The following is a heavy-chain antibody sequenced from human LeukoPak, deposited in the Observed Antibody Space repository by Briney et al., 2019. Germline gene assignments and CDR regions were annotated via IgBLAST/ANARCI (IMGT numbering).Heavy chain of an antibody. V-gene: IGHV6-1*01. J-gene: IGHJ3*02. CDR3: ARGDQAFDI. Sequence: SQTLSLTCAISGDSFSSNSVAWDWIRQSPSRGLEWLGRTYYKSKWFNNYSLSVKSRITINPDTSKNQFSLQLNSVTPEDTALYYCARGDQAFDIWGQGTLVTVSS. CDR1: GDSFSSNSVA. CDR2: TYYKSKWFN.